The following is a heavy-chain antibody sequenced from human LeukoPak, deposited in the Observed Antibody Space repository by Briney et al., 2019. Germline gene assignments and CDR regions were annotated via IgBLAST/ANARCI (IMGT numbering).Heavy chain of an antibody. J-gene: IGHJ5*01. D-gene: IGHD2-2*01. Sequence: SETLSLTCIVSGGSISSSDYYWGWIRLPPGKGLEWIGSMSSSGSSYYNPSLKSRVTMSVDTSSNQFSLKLNSVTAADTAVYYCARRRRNYAVDSWGQGTLVTVSS. V-gene: IGHV4-39*01. CDR3: ARRRRNYAVDS. CDR1: GGSISSSDYY. CDR2: MSSSGSS.